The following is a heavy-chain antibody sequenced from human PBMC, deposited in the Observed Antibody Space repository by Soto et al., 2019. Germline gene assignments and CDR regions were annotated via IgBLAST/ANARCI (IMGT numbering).Heavy chain of an antibody. Sequence: GGSLRLSCAASGFTFSSYAMHWVRQAPGKGLEWVAVISYDGSNKYYADSVKGRFTISRDNSKNTLYLQMNSLRAEDTAVYYCARDPLYYYDSGGKKPAQPDYWGQGTLVTVSS. CDR1: GFTFSSYA. CDR3: ARDPLYYYDSGGKKPAQPDY. J-gene: IGHJ4*02. CDR2: ISYDGSNK. V-gene: IGHV3-30-3*01. D-gene: IGHD3-22*01.